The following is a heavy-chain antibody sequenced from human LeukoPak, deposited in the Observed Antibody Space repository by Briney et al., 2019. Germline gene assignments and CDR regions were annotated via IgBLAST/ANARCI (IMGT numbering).Heavy chain of an antibody. J-gene: IGHJ4*02. CDR3: ARDHDILTGYLFDY. V-gene: IGHV1-3*01. Sequence: ASVKVSCKASGYTFTSYAMHWVRQAPGQRLEWMGWINVGNGNTKYSQKFQGRVTIARDTSASTAYMELSSLRSEDTAVYYCARDHDILTGYLFDYWGQGTLVTVSS. D-gene: IGHD3-9*01. CDR2: INVGNGNT. CDR1: GYTFTSYA.